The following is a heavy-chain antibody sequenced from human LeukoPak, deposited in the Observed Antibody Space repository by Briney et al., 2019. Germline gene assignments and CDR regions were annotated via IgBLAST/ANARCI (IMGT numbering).Heavy chain of an antibody. V-gene: IGHV5-51*01. Sequence: GGSLHFSCQVSGYSFTSYCIGWVRQMPWKDLEWMGIIYPGDSDTRYSPSFQGQVTISADKSISTAYLQWSSLKASDTAMYYCASAIRYYDSSGYPPHYYYYYGMDVWGQGTTVTVSS. CDR2: IYPGDSDT. J-gene: IGHJ6*02. CDR3: ASAIRYYDSSGYPPHYYYYYGMDV. CDR1: GYSFTSYC. D-gene: IGHD3-22*01.